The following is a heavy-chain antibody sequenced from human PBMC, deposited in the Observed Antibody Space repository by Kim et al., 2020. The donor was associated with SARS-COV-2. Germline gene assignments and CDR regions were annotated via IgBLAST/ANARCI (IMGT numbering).Heavy chain of an antibody. V-gene: IGHV5-51*01. J-gene: IGHJ5*02. Sequence: GASLKISCKGSGYSFTTYWIGWVRQMPGKGLEWMAMIYPGDSETRYSPSFQGQVTISADTSITTAYLQWSSLKASDTAMYYCARCTRGYSGYEGVWFDPWGQGTPVTVSS. D-gene: IGHD5-12*01. CDR2: IYPGDSET. CDR3: ARCTRGYSGYEGVWFDP. CDR1: GYSFTTYW.